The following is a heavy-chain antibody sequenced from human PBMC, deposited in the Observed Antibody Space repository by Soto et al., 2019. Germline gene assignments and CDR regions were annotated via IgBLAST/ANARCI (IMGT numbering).Heavy chain of an antibody. CDR2: ISSNGVNT. D-gene: IGHD5-12*01. CDR3: VKGFSSRIVASGNFDF. Sequence: GGSLRLSCSGSGFTFNSYAMHWVRQAPGKGLEYLSIISSNGVNTYYADSVKDRFTISRDNSKNTLYLQMSSLRTEDTAVYYCVKGFSSRIVASGNFDFWGQGT. CDR1: GFTFNSYA. J-gene: IGHJ4*02. V-gene: IGHV3-64D*06.